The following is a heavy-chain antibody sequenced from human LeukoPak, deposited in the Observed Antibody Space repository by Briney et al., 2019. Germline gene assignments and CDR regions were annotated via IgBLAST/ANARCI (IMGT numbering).Heavy chain of an antibody. Sequence: ASVKVSCKASGYIFTAYYMHWVRQAPGQGLEWMGWINPNSGGTNYAQKFQGRVTMTTDTSTSTAYMELRSLRSDDTAVYYCARGPFRGYLDYWGQGTLVTVSS. CDR2: INPNSGGT. J-gene: IGHJ4*02. V-gene: IGHV1-2*02. D-gene: IGHD3-10*01. CDR1: GYIFTAYY. CDR3: ARGPFRGYLDY.